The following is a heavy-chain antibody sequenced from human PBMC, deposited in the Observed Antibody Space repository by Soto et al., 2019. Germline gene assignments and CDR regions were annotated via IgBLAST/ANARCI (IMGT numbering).Heavy chain of an antibody. J-gene: IGHJ5*02. CDR3: ARDARYSSSWYFHWFDP. V-gene: IGHV1-46*01. D-gene: IGHD6-13*01. CDR2: INPTGGST. Sequence: GASVKVSCKASGYTFTNYYIHWVRQAPGQGLEWMGIINPTGGSTNYAQKFQGRVTITADESTSTAYMELSSLRSEDTAVYYCARDARYSSSWYFHWFDPWGQGTLVTVSS. CDR1: GYTFTNYY.